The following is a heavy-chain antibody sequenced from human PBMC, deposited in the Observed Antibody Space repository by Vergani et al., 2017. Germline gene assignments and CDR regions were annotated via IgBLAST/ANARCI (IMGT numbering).Heavy chain of an antibody. CDR3: AREGRGERHPYFDY. D-gene: IGHD3-16*01. CDR1: GFTFSSYG. J-gene: IGHJ4*02. Sequence: QVQLVESGGGVVQPGRSLRLCCAASGFTFSSYGMHWVRQAPGKGLEWVAVIWYDGSNKYYAESVKGRFTISRDNSKNTLYLQMNSWRAEDTAVYYCAREGRGERHPYFDYLGQGTLVTVSS. V-gene: IGHV3-33*01. CDR2: IWYDGSNK.